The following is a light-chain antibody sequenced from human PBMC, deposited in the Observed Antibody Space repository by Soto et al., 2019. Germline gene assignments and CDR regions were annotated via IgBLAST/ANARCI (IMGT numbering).Light chain of an antibody. CDR1: QSISML. CDR2: DAD. Sequence: GGRDTIACRASQSISMLLACYQRKPGKAYKLLSYDADILETAVPSRFSGSGSGTEFTLTINSLQPDDFADYYYQEYSGYPRAFGGSTKVQI. V-gene: IGKV1-5*01. J-gene: IGKJ4*01. CDR3: QEYSGYPRA.